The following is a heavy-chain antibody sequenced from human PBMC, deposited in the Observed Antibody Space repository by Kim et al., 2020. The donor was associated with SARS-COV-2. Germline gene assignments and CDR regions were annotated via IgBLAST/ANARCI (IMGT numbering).Heavy chain of an antibody. J-gene: IGHJ5*02. D-gene: IGHD6-19*01. CDR3: AKDLVSSGWYRGNWFDP. V-gene: IGHV3-23*01. Sequence: VKGRFTISRDNSKNTMYLQMNSLRAEDTAVYYCAKDLVSSGWYRGNWFDPWGQGTLVTVSS.